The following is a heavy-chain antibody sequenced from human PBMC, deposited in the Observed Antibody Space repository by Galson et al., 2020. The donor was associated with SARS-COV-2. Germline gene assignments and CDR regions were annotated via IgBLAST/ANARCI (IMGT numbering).Heavy chain of an antibody. Sequence: GGSLRLSCAASGFTFSSYWMHWVRQAPGKGLVWVSRINSDGSSTSYAASVKGRFTISRDNAKNTLYLQMNSLRAEDTAVYYCARSPYYYDILTGYYPSYGMDVWGQGTTVTVSS. CDR2: INSDGSST. CDR3: ARSPYYYDILTGYYPSYGMDV. V-gene: IGHV3-74*01. CDR1: GFTFSSYW. D-gene: IGHD3-9*01. J-gene: IGHJ6*02.